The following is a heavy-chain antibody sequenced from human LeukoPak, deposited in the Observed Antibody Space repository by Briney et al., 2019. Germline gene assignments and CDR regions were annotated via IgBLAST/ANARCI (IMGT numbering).Heavy chain of an antibody. V-gene: IGHV4-4*02. Sequence: SGTLSLTCAVSGDSISSNNWWSWVRQPPGQGLEWIGEIYHGGSTNYNPSLKSRVTISVDKSKNHFSLKLSSVTAADTAVYYCARNGGNSDYDYWGQGTLVTVSA. J-gene: IGHJ4*02. CDR1: GDSISSNNW. D-gene: IGHD4-23*01. CDR3: ARNGGNSDYDY. CDR2: IYHGGST.